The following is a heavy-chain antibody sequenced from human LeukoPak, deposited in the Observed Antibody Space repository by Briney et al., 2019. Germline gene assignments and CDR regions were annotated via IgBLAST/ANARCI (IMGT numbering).Heavy chain of an antibody. D-gene: IGHD2-2*02. J-gene: IGHJ4*02. Sequence: SVKVSCKASGGTFSSYAISWVRQAPGQGLEWMGGMIPIFGTANYAQKFQGRVTITADESTSTAYIELSSLRSEDTAVYYCARAGVGVYCSSTSCYTGVDYWGQGTLVTVSS. CDR2: MIPIFGTA. CDR3: ARAGVGVYCSSTSCYTGVDY. CDR1: GGTFSSYA. V-gene: IGHV1-69*01.